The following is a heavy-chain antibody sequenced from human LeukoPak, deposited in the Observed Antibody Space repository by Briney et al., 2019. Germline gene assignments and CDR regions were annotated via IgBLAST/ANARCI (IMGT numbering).Heavy chain of an antibody. D-gene: IGHD3-10*01. J-gene: IGHJ4*02. CDR1: GGSPSGYY. V-gene: IGHV4-34*01. CDR2: IDQSGTT. Sequence: SETLSLTCVVYGGSPSGYYWSWIRQPPGEGLGWIGEIDQSGTTNYNPSLKSRVSISVDTSKKQFSLTLTSMTAADTAVYYCARVPHYYFGYGYFDSWGQGTLVTVSS. CDR3: ARVPHYYFGYGYFDS.